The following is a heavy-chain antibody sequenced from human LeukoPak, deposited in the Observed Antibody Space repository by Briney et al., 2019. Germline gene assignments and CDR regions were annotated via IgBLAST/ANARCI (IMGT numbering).Heavy chain of an antibody. V-gene: IGHV4-38-2*02. D-gene: IGHD3-22*01. J-gene: IGHJ5*02. CDR1: NYSISSGYY. CDR2: IYHSGST. CDR3: ARQGRYDTTGRWFDP. Sequence: PSETLSLTCTVSNYSISSGYYWGWIRQPPGKGLEWIGSIYHSGSTYYNPSLKSRVTMSVDKSKNHFSLKLSSVTAADTAVYYCARQGRYDTTGRWFDPWGLGTLVTVSS.